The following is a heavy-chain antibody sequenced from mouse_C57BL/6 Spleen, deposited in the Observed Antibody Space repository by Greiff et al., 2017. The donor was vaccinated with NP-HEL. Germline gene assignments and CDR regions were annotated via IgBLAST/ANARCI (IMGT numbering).Heavy chain of an antibody. J-gene: IGHJ4*01. CDR1: GFTFSDYY. V-gene: IGHV5-16*01. CDR3: ARVSYYGSSSYAMDY. CDR2: INYDGSST. Sequence: EVKLVESEGGLVQPGSSMKLSCTASGFTFSDYYMAWVRQVPEKGLEWVANINYDGSSTYYLDSLKSRFIISRDNAKNILYLQMSSLKSEDTATYYCARVSYYGSSSYAMDYWGQGTSVTVSS. D-gene: IGHD1-1*01.